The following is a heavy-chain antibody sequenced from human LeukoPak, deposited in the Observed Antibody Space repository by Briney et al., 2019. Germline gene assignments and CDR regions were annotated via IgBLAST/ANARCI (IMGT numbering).Heavy chain of an antibody. Sequence: SQTLSLTCSVSGDSISSNTRYWSWLRQSAGKGLEWIGRFYVSVSTEYNPSLRSRATISVDSSKNQFSLKLSSVTAADTAVYYCATLTAVAAAASDYWGQGALVTVSS. D-gene: IGHD6-13*01. J-gene: IGHJ4*02. V-gene: IGHV4-61*02. CDR2: FYVSVST. CDR3: ATLTAVAAAASDY. CDR1: GDSISSNTRY.